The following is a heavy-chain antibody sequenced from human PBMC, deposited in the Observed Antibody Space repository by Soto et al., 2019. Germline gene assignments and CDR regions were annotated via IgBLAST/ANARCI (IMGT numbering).Heavy chain of an antibody. J-gene: IGHJ4*02. CDR1: GFTFSNAW. Sequence: GGSLRLSCAASGFTFSNAWMSWVRQAPGKGLEWVGRIKSKIDGGTTDYAAPVKGRFTISRDDSKNTLYLQMNSLKTEDTALYYCTKLVPPTANWGQGTLVT. CDR2: IKSKIDGGTT. D-gene: IGHD2-2*01. V-gene: IGHV3-15*01. CDR3: TKLVPPTAN.